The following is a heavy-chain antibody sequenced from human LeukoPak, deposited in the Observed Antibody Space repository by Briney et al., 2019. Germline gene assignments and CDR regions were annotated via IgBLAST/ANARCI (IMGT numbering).Heavy chain of an antibody. D-gene: IGHD1-26*01. J-gene: IGHJ6*02. V-gene: IGHV3-66*01. Sequence: PGGSLRLSCAASGFTVSSSYISWVRQAPGKGLEWVSFIYASGTTWYPDSVKGRFTISRDSSKNTVYLQMNSLRADDTAVYYCARSASIVGAPFYYYYGMDVWGQGTTVTVSS. CDR2: IYASGTT. CDR3: ARSASIVGAPFYYYYGMDV. CDR1: GFTVSSSY.